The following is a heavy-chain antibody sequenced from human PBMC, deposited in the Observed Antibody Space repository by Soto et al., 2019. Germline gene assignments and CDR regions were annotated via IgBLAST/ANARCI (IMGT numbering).Heavy chain of an antibody. Sequence: QVQLVQSGAEVKKPGASVKVSCKASGYTFASYGISWVRQAPGQGLEWMGWISPYNGNTNYAQKLXGXVXVXXDTSTSTAYMELRSLRSDDTAVYSCARDRGIAADYWGQGTLVTVSS. CDR1: GYTFASYG. CDR2: ISPYNGNT. D-gene: IGHD6-13*01. J-gene: IGHJ4*02. CDR3: ARDRGIAADY. V-gene: IGHV1-18*01.